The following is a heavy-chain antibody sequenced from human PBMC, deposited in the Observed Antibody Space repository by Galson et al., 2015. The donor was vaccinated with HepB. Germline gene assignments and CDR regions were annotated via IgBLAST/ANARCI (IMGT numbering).Heavy chain of an antibody. CDR2: INPNSGGT. CDR1: GYTFTGYY. D-gene: IGHD2-15*01. J-gene: IGHJ5*02. CDR3: ARRGYCSGGSCYSTWFDP. Sequence: SVKVSCKASGYTFTGYYMHWVRQAPGQGLEWMGRINPNSGGTNYAQKFQGRVTMNRDTSISTAYMELSRRRSDDTAVYYCARRGYCSGGSCYSTWFDPWGQGTLVTVSS. V-gene: IGHV1-2*06.